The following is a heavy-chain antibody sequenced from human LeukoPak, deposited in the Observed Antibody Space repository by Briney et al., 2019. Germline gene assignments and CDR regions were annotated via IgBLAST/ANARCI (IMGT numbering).Heavy chain of an antibody. D-gene: IGHD1-1*01. Sequence: PGGSLRLSCAASGFTFSSNAIHWVRQAPGKGLEWVAEISYDGGNTYYADSVKGRFTISRDNSKNTLYLQMNSLRAEDTAVYYCAKEGTGIHFDYWSQGTLVTVSS. CDR1: GFTFSSNA. CDR3: AKEGTGIHFDY. J-gene: IGHJ4*02. V-gene: IGHV3-30-3*01. CDR2: ISYDGGNT.